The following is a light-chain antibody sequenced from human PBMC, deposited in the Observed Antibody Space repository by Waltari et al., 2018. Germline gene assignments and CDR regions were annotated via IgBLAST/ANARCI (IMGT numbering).Light chain of an antibody. Sequence: DIQMTQSPSSLSASVGDRVTITCQASQSISSYVNWDQQKPGKAPKLRIYAASSLKSGAPSRFSGSRSGTDFTLTISSLPPEDFATYYCQQSYSTPYTFGQGTKLEIK. CDR3: QQSYSTPYT. V-gene: IGKV1-39*01. J-gene: IGKJ2*01. CDR2: AAS. CDR1: QSISSY.